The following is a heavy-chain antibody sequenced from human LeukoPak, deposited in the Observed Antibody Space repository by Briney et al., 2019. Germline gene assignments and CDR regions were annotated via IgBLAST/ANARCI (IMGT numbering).Heavy chain of an antibody. CDR1: GDSISRSIYY. V-gene: IGHV4-39*01. D-gene: IGHD3-3*02. CDR3: ARGQFWSGYSI. J-gene: IGHJ4*02. Sequence: SETLSLTCTVSGDSISRSIYYWYWIRQPPGKGLEWIGSIFYSGSTYYNPSLKSRVTMSVDTSKNQFSLNLSSVTAADTAVYYCARGQFWSGYSIWGQGTLVTVSS. CDR2: IFYSGST.